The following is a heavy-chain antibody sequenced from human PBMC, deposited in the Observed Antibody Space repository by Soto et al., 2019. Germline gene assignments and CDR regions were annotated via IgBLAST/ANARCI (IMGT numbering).Heavy chain of an antibody. CDR1: GGSISPYY. CDR3: ARITGSGPNAFDI. CDR2: IFYSGST. D-gene: IGHD3-10*01. Sequence: QVQLQESGPGLVKPSETLPLTCTVSGGSISPYYWSWIRHPPGKALEWIGYIFYSGSTNYNPSLESRVTISVDMSKNQFSLKLGSVTAADTAVYYCARITGSGPNAFDIWGQGTMVTVSS. J-gene: IGHJ3*02. V-gene: IGHV4-59*01.